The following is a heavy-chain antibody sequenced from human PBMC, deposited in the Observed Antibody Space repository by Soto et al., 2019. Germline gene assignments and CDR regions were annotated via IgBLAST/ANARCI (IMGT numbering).Heavy chain of an antibody. CDR3: ARVWGGAFDI. CDR1: GVSIRSYY. V-gene: IGHV4-59*01. D-gene: IGHD3-10*01. Sequence: SVTLSLTCPGRGVSIRSYYWSWIRQPPGKGLEWIGYIYYSGSTNYNPSLKSRVTISVDTSKNQFSLKLSSVTAADTAVYYCARVWGGAFDIWGQGTMVT. J-gene: IGHJ3*02. CDR2: IYYSGST.